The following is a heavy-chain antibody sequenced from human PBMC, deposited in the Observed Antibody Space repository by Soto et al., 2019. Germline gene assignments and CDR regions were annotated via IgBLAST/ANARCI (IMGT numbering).Heavy chain of an antibody. J-gene: IGHJ4*02. D-gene: IGHD2-21*02. CDR2: IHHRGTT. CDR3: ARGGDWKFDF. Sequence: QVQLQESGPGLVKPSGTLSLTCDVSGDSISSDKWWSWVRQSPGRGLEWIGEIHHRGTTNCNPSLKSRVTISIEKTKNQFSLEMTSLTAADTAIYYCARGGDWKFDFWGQGSLVTVSS. CDR1: GDSISSDKW. V-gene: IGHV4-4*02.